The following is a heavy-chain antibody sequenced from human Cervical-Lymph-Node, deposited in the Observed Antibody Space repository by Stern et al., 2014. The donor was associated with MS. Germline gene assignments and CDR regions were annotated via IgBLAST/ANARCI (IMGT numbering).Heavy chain of an antibody. J-gene: IGHJ4*02. CDR2: IWYDGSNK. V-gene: IGHV3-33*01. D-gene: IGHD2/OR15-2a*01. Sequence: VQLVQSGGGVVQPGRSLRLSWAASGFTFSDYGMHWVRQVPGKGLEWGAVIWYDGSNKYYTDSVKGRFTISRDNSKNTLYLQMNSLRGEDTAVYYCAREATFPGTFDYWGQGSLVTVSS. CDR3: AREATFPGTFDY. CDR1: GFTFSDYG.